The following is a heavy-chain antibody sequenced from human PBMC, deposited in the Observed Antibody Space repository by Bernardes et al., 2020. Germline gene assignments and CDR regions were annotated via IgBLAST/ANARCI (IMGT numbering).Heavy chain of an antibody. D-gene: IGHD6-19*01. CDR1: GYIFNRYA. Sequence: ASVKVSCKASGYIFNRYAIHWVRQAPGHRLEWMGWINTETGIPEYNESFQGRVTITRDTSASTAYMDLSGLKSEDTAMYYCAKDSGGGWYQFIWGQGTLVTVSS. V-gene: IGHV1-3*04. CDR3: AKDSGGGWYQFI. J-gene: IGHJ4*02. CDR2: INTETGIP.